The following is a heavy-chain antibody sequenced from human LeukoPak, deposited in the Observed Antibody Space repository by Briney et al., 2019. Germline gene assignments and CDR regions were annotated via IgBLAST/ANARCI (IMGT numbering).Heavy chain of an antibody. CDR2: IKSKTDGGTT. CDR1: GFTFSNAW. Sequence: GGSLSLSCAASGFTFSNAWMSWVRQAPGKGLEWVGRIKSKTDGGTTDYAALVKGRFTISRDDSKNTLYLQMNSLKTEDTAVYYCTTLRGYYDSSGLPIDYWGQGTLVTVSS. D-gene: IGHD3-22*01. CDR3: TTLRGYYDSSGLPIDY. J-gene: IGHJ4*02. V-gene: IGHV3-15*01.